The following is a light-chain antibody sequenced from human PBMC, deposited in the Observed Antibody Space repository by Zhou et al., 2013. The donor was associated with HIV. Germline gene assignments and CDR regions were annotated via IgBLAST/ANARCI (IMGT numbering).Light chain of an antibody. CDR2: EVS. J-gene: IGKJ1*01. V-gene: IGKV2-29*02. CDR1: QSLLHSNGYNY. Sequence: DIVMTQSPLSLPVTPGEPASISCRSSQSLLHSNGYNYLDWYLQKPGQSPQLLIYEVSSRFSGVPDRFSGSGSGTDFTLKISRVEAEDVGVYYCMQGIHPSWTFGQGTKVEIK. CDR3: MQGIHPSWT.